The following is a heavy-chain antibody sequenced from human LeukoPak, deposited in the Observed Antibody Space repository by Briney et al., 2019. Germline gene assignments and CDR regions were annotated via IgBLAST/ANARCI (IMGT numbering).Heavy chain of an antibody. J-gene: IGHJ1*01. CDR3: AKPLGYCSGGSCWVDFQH. CDR2: ISSSSSYI. D-gene: IGHD2-15*01. Sequence: AGGSLRLSCAASGFTFSSYSMNWVRQAPGKGLEWVSSISSSSSYIYYADSVKGRFTISRDNAKNSLYLQMNSLRAEDTAVYYCAKPLGYCSGGSCWVDFQHWGQGTLVTVSS. V-gene: IGHV3-21*01. CDR1: GFTFSSYS.